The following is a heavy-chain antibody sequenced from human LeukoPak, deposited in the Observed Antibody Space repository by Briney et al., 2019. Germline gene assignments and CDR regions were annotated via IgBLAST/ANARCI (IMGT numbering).Heavy chain of an antibody. Sequence: GGSLRLSCVGSRFTICTYVTSSGRQAPGKGLEWVSAISDRGGSTYYADSVKGRFTISRDNSENTLYLQMNSLRAEDTAIYYCEKDPYILLLTLDYWGQGTLVTVSS. D-gene: IGHD3-9*01. CDR1: RFTICTYV. J-gene: IGHJ4*02. CDR3: EKDPYILLLTLDY. CDR2: ISDRGGST. V-gene: IGHV3-23*01.